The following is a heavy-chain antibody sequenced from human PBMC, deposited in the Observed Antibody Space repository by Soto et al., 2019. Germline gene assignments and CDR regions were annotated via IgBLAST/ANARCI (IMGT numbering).Heavy chain of an antibody. J-gene: IGHJ6*02. Sequence: QVQLVQSGAEVKKPGASVKVSCKASGYTFTSYAMHWVRQAPGQRLEWMGWINAGNGNTKYSQMFQGRVPITRDTSASTAYMELSSLRSEDTAVYYCASSYYYDSSGYTSLYYYYGMDVWGQGTKVTVSS. CDR2: INAGNGNT. D-gene: IGHD3-22*01. CDR1: GYTFTSYA. CDR3: ASSYYYDSSGYTSLYYYYGMDV. V-gene: IGHV1-3*01.